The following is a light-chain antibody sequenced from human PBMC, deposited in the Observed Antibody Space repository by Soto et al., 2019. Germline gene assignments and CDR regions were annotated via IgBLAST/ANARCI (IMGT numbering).Light chain of an antibody. V-gene: IGLV2-14*01. CDR1: SSDVGGYNY. CDR2: DVS. Sequence: QSALTQPASVSGSPGQSITISCTGTSSDVGGYNYVSWYQQHPGKAPKLMIYDVSNRPSGVSNRFSGSKSGNTASLTISGXXXXXXXXXYCSSYTSSSTLHVVFGGGTKVTVL. CDR3: SSYTSSSTLHVV. J-gene: IGLJ2*01.